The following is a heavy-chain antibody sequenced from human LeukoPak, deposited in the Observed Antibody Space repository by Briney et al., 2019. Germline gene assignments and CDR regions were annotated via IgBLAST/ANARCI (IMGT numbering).Heavy chain of an antibody. D-gene: IGHD5/OR15-5a*01. Sequence: PSQTLSLTCTVSGGSISSGGYYWSWIRQPPGKGLEWIGYIYHSGSTYYNPSLKSRVTISVDRSKNQFSLKLSSVTAADTAVYYCATLRLIASTGNNWFDPWGQGTLVTVSS. CDR1: GGSISSGGYY. CDR2: IYHSGST. V-gene: IGHV4-30-2*01. J-gene: IGHJ5*02. CDR3: ATLRLIASTGNNWFDP.